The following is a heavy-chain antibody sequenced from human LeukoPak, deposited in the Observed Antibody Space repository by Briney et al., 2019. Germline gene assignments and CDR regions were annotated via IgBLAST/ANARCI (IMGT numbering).Heavy chain of an antibody. D-gene: IGHD3-10*01. Sequence: SETLSLTCTVSGGSLSSYYWSWIRQPPGKGLEWIGYIYYSGSTNYNPSLKSRVTISVDTSKNQFSLKLSSVTAADTAVYYCARGNYYYGSGSYWNYYYGMDVWGKGTTVTASS. V-gene: IGHV4-59*01. CDR1: GGSLSSYY. J-gene: IGHJ6*04. CDR2: IYYSGST. CDR3: ARGNYYYGSGSYWNYYYGMDV.